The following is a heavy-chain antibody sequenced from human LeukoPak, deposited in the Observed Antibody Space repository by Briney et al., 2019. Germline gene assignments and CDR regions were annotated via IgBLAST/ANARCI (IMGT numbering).Heavy chain of an antibody. D-gene: IGHD2-15*01. Sequence: ASVKVSRKASVCTFTGYYMHWVRQAPGQGLEWMGWINPNSGGTNHAQKLQGRVTMTSDTSIGTAYMELSRLSSDDTAVYYCASSWRGGTYYYGGWGQGTLVTVSS. CDR1: VCTFTGYY. J-gene: IGHJ4*02. V-gene: IGHV1-2*02. CDR2: INPNSGGT. CDR3: ASSWRGGTYYYGG.